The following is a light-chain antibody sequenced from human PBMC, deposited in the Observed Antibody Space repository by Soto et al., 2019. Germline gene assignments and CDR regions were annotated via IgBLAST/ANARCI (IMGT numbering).Light chain of an antibody. CDR1: QSVDSSTY. V-gene: IGKV3-20*01. CDR3: QQYATSPFT. Sequence: EIVLTQSPGTLSLSPGERATLSCRASQSVDSSTYLAWYQQKPGQAPRLLIYGASSRATGIPDRFSGSGSGTDFTLTISRLEPEDFAVYYCQQYATSPFTFGPGTKVDIK. J-gene: IGKJ3*01. CDR2: GAS.